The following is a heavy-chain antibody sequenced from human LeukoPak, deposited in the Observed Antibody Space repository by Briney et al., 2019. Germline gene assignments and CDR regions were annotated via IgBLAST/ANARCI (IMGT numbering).Heavy chain of an antibody. V-gene: IGHV4-61*02. CDR3: ARVGSSWYWSNWFDP. J-gene: IGHJ5*02. CDR1: GGSISSGSYY. CDR2: IYTSGST. D-gene: IGHD6-13*01. Sequence: SQTLSLTCTVSGGSISSGSYYWSWIRQPAGKGLEWIGRIYTSGSTNYNPSLKSRVTISVDTSKNQFSLKLSSVTAADTAVYYCARVGSSWYWSNWFDPWGQGTLVTVSS.